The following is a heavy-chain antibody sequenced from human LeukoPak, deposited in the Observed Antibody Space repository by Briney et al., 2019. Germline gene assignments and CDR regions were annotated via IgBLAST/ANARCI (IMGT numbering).Heavy chain of an antibody. CDR2: INTYNGNT. CDR3: ARDLVHHRLLDTVYNWFDP. J-gene: IGHJ5*02. V-gene: IGHV1-18*01. Sequence: ASVKVSCKASGYTFTSYGISWVRQAPGQGLEWMGWINTYNGNTIYAQRLQGRVTMTTDTSTSTAYMDLRRLRSEDRDVYYCARDLVHHRLLDTVYNWFDPWGQGTLVTVSS. CDR1: GYTFTSYG.